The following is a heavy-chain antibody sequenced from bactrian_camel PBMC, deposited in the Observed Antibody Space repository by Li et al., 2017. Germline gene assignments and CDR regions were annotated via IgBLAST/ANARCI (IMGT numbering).Heavy chain of an antibody. CDR2: IHAGVGVTYST. J-gene: IGHJ4*01. Sequence: VQLVESGGDSVQAGGSLRLSCLVSGYTVIRTCMGWFRQAPGKEREGVAAIHAGVGVTYSTYYADSVKGRFAVSQDIAKNAGYLQMNSLKREDTAMYYCAADPLSGCNWYNLVYFAHRGPGTQVTVS. CDR1: GYTVIRTC. V-gene: IGHV3S40*01. CDR3: AADPLSGCNWYNLVYFAH. D-gene: IGHD6*01.